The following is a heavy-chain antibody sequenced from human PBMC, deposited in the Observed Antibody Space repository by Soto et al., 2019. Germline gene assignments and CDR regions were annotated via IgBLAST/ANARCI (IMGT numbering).Heavy chain of an antibody. J-gene: IGHJ4*02. D-gene: IGHD1-26*01. CDR2: ICYTWST. Sequence: SETLSLTCSVSGGTINSVDYFWSCVRQPPGKVLEWIWSICYTWSTHYSPSLNSLSSMSMDTSKNLLSLRLTSLTAAETHVYFCARVKATLYRHYYFDYWGQGTPVTVSS. CDR3: ARVKATLYRHYYFDY. CDR1: GGTINSVDYF. V-gene: IGHV4-30-4*01.